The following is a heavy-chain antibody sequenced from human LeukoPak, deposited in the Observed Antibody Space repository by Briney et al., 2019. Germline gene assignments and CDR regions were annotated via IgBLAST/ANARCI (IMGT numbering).Heavy chain of an antibody. J-gene: IGHJ4*02. CDR3: AKWGDYDVLTGYYDSDY. D-gene: IGHD3-9*01. CDR1: GFTFSNYA. Sequence: GASLRLSCAASGFTFSNYAMSWVRQAPGKGLEWVSAITGDGGSTYYADSVKGRFTISRDNSKNTLYPQMNSLRAEDTALYYCAKWGDYDVLTGYYDSDYWGQGTLVTVSS. V-gene: IGHV3-23*01. CDR2: ITGDGGST.